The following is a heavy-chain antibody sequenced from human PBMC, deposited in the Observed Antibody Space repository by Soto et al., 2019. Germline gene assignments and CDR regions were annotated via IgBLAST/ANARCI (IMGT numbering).Heavy chain of an antibody. J-gene: IGHJ5*02. CDR2: ISDDGGST. V-gene: IGHV3-23*01. CDR1: GFTFSSYA. D-gene: IGHD6-19*01. Sequence: EVQLLDSGGGLVQPGGSLRLSCAASGFTFSSYAMTWVRQAPGKGLEWVAGISDDGGSTYYADSVKGRFIISRDNSKNTLYLQMNSLRAEDTTLYYCAKRHSGWYNWFEPWGQGTLVTVSS. CDR3: AKRHSGWYNWFEP.